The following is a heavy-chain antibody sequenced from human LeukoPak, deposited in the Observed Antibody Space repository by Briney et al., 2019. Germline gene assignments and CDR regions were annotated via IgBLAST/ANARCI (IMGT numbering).Heavy chain of an antibody. V-gene: IGHV3-9*03. CDR3: ARSADFWSGLDF. CDR1: GFHFDAYA. J-gene: IGHJ4*02. CDR2: ISWNSGKM. Sequence: GGSLRLSCAASGFHFDAYAMHWVRQAPGKGLEWVSGISWNSGKMAYADSVKGRFTIPRDNAENSLYLQMTSLRPEDMALYYCARSADFWSGLDFWGQGTLVTVSS. D-gene: IGHD3-3*01.